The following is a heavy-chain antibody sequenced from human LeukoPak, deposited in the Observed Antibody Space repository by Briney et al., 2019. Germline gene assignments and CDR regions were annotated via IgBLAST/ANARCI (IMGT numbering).Heavy chain of an antibody. D-gene: IGHD4-17*01. J-gene: IGHJ3*02. CDR2: ISSSSSTI. CDR1: GFTFSSYS. CDR3: ARDIAVTPTDAFDI. Sequence: PGGSLRLSCAASGFTFSSYSMNWVRQAPGKGLEWVSYISSSSSTIYYADSVKGRFTISRDNAKNSLYLQMNSLRAEDTAVYYCARDIAVTPTDAFDIWGQGTMVTVSS. V-gene: IGHV3-48*04.